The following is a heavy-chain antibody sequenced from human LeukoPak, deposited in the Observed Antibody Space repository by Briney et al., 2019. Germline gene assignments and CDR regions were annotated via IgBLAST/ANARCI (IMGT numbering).Heavy chain of an antibody. D-gene: IGHD3-3*01. CDR1: GFTFSSYS. CDR3: ARTGRITIFGVVPSNWFDP. Sequence: GESLRLSCAASGFTFSSYSMNWVRQAPGKGLEWVSSISSSSSYIYYADSVKGRFTISRDNAKNSLYLQMNSLRAEDTAVYYCARTGRITIFGVVPSNWFDPWGQGTLVTVSS. V-gene: IGHV3-21*01. CDR2: ISSSSSYI. J-gene: IGHJ5*02.